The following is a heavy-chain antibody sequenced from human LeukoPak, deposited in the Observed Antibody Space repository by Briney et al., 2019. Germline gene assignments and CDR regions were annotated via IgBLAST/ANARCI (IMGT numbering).Heavy chain of an antibody. D-gene: IGHD3-9*01. CDR3: ARATGAGLRYFDWLFPESYYFDY. J-gene: IGHJ4*02. CDR1: GYTFTSYG. V-gene: IGHV1-18*01. Sequence: ASVKVSRKASGYTFTSYGISWVRQAPGQGLEWMGWISAYNGNTNYAQKLQGRVTMTTDTSTSTAYMELRSLRSDDTAVYYCARATGAGLRYFDWLFPESYYFDYWGQGTLVTVSS. CDR2: ISAYNGNT.